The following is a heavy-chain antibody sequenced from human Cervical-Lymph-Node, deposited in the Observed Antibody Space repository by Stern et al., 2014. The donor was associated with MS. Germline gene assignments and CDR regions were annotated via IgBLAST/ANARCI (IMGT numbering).Heavy chain of an antibody. CDR2: LIPFYGAT. CDR1: GDTFSNYA. D-gene: IGHD4-11*01. CDR3: ALRRSYYVF. J-gene: IGHJ4*02. V-gene: IGHV1-69*01. Sequence: EQLGQAGSEVKKPGSSGKVSCKPSGDTFSNYALSWGRQAPGQGLEWVGGLIPFYGATRYGRKFQGRVTITPEESTGTAFMELTNLTSDDTAIYYCALRRSYYVFWGQGTLITVSS.